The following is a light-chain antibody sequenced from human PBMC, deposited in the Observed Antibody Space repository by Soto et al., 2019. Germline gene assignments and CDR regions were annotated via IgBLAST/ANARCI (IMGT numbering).Light chain of an antibody. Sequence: QSALTQPPSASGSPGQSVTISCTGTSSDVGGYNYVSWYQQHPGKAPKLMIYEVSKRPSGVPDRFSGSKSGNTASLTVSGLRAEDEAEYYCSSYAGSNNLGVFGGGTKLTVL. V-gene: IGLV2-8*01. J-gene: IGLJ2*01. CDR2: EVS. CDR1: SSDVGGYNY. CDR3: SSYAGSNNLGV.